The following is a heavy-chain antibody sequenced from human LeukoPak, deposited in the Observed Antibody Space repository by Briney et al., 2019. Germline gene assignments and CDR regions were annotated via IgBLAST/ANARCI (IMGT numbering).Heavy chain of an antibody. Sequence: GGSLRLSCAASGFTFSSYGMHWVRQAPGKGLEWVAFIRYDGSNKYYADSVKGRFTISRDNSKNTLYLQMNSLRAEDTAVYYCAKDSNPPYSSGWTTFDYWGQGTLVTVSS. CDR2: IRYDGSNK. CDR3: AKDSNPPYSSGWTTFDY. D-gene: IGHD6-19*01. CDR1: GFTFSSYG. V-gene: IGHV3-30*02. J-gene: IGHJ4*02.